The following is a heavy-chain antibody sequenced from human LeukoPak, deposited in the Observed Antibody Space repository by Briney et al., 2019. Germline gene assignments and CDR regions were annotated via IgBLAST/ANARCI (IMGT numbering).Heavy chain of an antibody. CDR1: GFTFSSYG. V-gene: IGHV3-33*01. D-gene: IGHD3-22*01. CDR2: IWYDGSNK. J-gene: IGHJ4*02. CDR3: ARGSVYDSSGYYYKPLYYFDY. Sequence: PGRSLRLSCAASGFTFSSYGMHWVRQAPGKGLEWVAVIWYDGSNKYYADSVKGRFTISRDNSKNALYLQINSLRAEDTAVYYCARGSVYDSSGYYYKPLYYFDYWGQGTLVTVSS.